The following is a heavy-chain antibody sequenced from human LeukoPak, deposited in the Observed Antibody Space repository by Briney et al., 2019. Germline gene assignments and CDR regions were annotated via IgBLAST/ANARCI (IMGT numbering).Heavy chain of an antibody. CDR2: IYYSGST. Sequence: SETLPLTCTVSGGSISSYYWSWIRQPPGKGLEWIGYIYYSGSTNYNPSLKSRVTISVDTSKNQFSLKLSSVTAADTAVYYCASSFCSSTSCYVPMDVWGKGTTVTVSS. J-gene: IGHJ6*03. D-gene: IGHD2-2*01. V-gene: IGHV4-59*01. CDR1: GGSISSYY. CDR3: ASSFCSSTSCYVPMDV.